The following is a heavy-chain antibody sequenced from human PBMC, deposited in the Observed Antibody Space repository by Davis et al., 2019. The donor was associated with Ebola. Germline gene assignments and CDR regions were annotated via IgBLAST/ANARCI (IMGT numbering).Heavy chain of an antibody. CDR1: GFTFSTYW. Sequence: GESLKISCAASGFTFSTYWMNWVRQAPGKGLEWVSYIRSSGSTIYYADSVKGRFTMSRDNAKTSLFLQMNSLTAEDTAVYYCVRTTYGAPEYWGQGTLVTVSS. V-gene: IGHV3-48*01. D-gene: IGHD4-17*01. J-gene: IGHJ4*02. CDR2: IRSSGSTI. CDR3: VRTTYGAPEY.